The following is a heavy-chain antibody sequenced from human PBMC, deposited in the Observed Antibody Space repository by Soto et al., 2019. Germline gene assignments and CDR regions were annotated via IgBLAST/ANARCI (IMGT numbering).Heavy chain of an antibody. CDR2: INSDGSST. D-gene: IGHD6-13*01. CDR1: GLTFSSYW. V-gene: IGHV3-74*01. J-gene: IGHJ4*02. Sequence: GGSLRLSYAASGLTFSSYWMHWVRQAPGKGLVWVSSINSDGSSTKYADSVKGRFTISRDNAKNTLFLQMDSLRAEDTAVYYCTRNSSWYYFDYWGQGTLVTVSS. CDR3: TRNSSWYYFDY.